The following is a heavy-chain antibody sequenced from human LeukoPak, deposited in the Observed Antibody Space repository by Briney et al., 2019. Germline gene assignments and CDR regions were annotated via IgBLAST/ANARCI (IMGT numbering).Heavy chain of an antibody. CDR2: ISSCGSAI. V-gene: IGHV3-48*02. Sequence: GGSLRLSCAASGFTFSSYSMNWVRQAPGKGLEWVSYISSCGSAIYYADSVKGRFTISRDNAKSSLYLQMNSLRDEDTAVYYCAREGGFGYDDAFDTWGHGTTVTVSS. CDR1: GFTFSSYS. J-gene: IGHJ3*02. D-gene: IGHD3-16*02. CDR3: AREGGFGYDDAFDT.